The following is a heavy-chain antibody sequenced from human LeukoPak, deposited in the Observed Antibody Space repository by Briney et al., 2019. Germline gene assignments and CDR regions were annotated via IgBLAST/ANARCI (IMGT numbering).Heavy chain of an antibody. CDR3: ASESNYNFDY. J-gene: IGHJ4*02. CDR1: GGSISSYY. Sequence: SETLSLTCTVSGGSISSYYWSWIRQPPGKGLEWIGEINHSGSTNYNPSLKSRVTISVDTSKNQFSLKLSSVTAADTAVYYCASESNYNFDYWGQGTLVTVSS. V-gene: IGHV4-34*01. CDR2: INHSGST. D-gene: IGHD4/OR15-4a*01.